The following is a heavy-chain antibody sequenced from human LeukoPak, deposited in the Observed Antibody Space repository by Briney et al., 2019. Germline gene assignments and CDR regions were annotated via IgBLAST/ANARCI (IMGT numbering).Heavy chain of an antibody. J-gene: IGHJ5*02. D-gene: IGHD2-15*01. Sequence: QTGGSLRLSCAASGFTFDDYAMHWVRQAPGKGLEWVSGISWNSGSIGYADSVKGRFTISRDNAKNSLYLQMNSLRAEDTAVYYCARANGGAIDPWGQGTLVTVSS. V-gene: IGHV3-9*01. CDR2: ISWNSGSI. CDR1: GFTFDDYA. CDR3: ARANGGAIDP.